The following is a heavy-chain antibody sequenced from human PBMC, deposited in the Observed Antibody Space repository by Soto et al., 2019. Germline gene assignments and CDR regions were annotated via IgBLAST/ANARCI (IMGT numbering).Heavy chain of an antibody. CDR3: AREPDEVVGTDSNYSGMDV. D-gene: IGHD1-26*01. J-gene: IGHJ6*02. CDR1: GDTSINHG. Sequence: SVKDSCKASGDTSINHGGSWLRQAPAQGRELMGGILPVFGTTTYSRDFHGRITITADKYKSTVYMELTSLRPGAAATDYCAREPDEVVGTDSNYSGMDVWDQGAMITVSS. V-gene: IGHV1-69*06. CDR2: ILPVFGTT.